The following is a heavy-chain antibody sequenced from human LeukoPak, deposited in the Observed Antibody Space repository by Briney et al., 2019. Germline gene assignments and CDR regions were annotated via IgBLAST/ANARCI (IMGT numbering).Heavy chain of an antibody. Sequence: GASVKVFCKASGYIFTSYYMHWVRQAPGHGHEWIGIINPRGCCTSYAQKFQGRVTMTRDTSTSTVYMELSSLRSEDTAVYYCARNTRTSCDVCLDDWFDPWGQGTLVTVSS. CDR1: GYIFTSYY. D-gene: IGHD2-2*01. V-gene: IGHV1-46*01. J-gene: IGHJ5*02. CDR3: ARNTRTSCDVCLDDWFDP. CDR2: INPRGCCT.